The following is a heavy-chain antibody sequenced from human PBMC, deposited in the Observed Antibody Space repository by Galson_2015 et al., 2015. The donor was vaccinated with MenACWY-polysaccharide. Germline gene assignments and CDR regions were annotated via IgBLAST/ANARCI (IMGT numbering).Heavy chain of an antibody. V-gene: IGHV3-74*01. CDR1: GFSFNTYW. Sequence: SLRLSCAASGFSFNTYWMHWVRRAPGKGLVWVSRINADGSATGYADSVRGRFTISRDNAKNTLYLQMNSLRAEDTAVYYCAIYCSSISCYGGGGPWGQGTLVIVSS. J-gene: IGHJ5*02. D-gene: IGHD2-2*01. CDR3: AIYCSSISCYGGGGP. CDR2: INADGSAT.